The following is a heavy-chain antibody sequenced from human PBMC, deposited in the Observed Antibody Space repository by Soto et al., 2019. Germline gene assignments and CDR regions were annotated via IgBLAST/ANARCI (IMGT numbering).Heavy chain of an antibody. Sequence: SETLSLTCTVSGGSISSYYWSWIRQPAGKGLEWIGRIYTSGSTNYNPSLKSRVTMSVDTSKNQFSLKLSSVTAADTAVYYCARGLGLVVAPHPPYYYYGMDVWGQGTTVTVSS. V-gene: IGHV4-4*07. D-gene: IGHD3-22*01. CDR3: ARGLGLVVAPHPPYYYYGMDV. CDR1: GGSISSYY. J-gene: IGHJ6*02. CDR2: IYTSGST.